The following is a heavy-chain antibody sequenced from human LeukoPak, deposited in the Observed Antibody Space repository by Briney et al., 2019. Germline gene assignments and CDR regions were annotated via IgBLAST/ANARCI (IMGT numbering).Heavy chain of an antibody. CDR1: GFTFSTYA. CDR2: ISYDGSNK. Sequence: GGSLRLSCAASGFTFSTYAMHWVRQAPGKGLGWVAVISYDGSNKYYADSVKGRFTISRDNSKNTLYLQMSSLSAEDTAVYYCAKMNVLTGYYTPNFDFWGQETLVTVSS. CDR3: AKMNVLTGYYTPNFDF. D-gene: IGHD3-9*01. J-gene: IGHJ4*02. V-gene: IGHV3-30*18.